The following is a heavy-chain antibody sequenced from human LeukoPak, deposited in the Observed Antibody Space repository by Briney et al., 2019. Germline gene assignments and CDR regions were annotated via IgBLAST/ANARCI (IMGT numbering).Heavy chain of an antibody. CDR3: ARTTEGGYSYGYFYYYYMDV. D-gene: IGHD5-18*01. J-gene: IGHJ6*03. Sequence: SETLSLTCTVSGGSISSYYWSWIRQPPGKGLEWIGYIYYSGSTNYKSSLKSRVTISVDTSKNQFSLKLSSVAAADTAVYYCARTTEGGYSYGYFYYYYMDVWGKGTTVTISS. CDR1: GGSISSYY. V-gene: IGHV4-59*01. CDR2: IYYSGST.